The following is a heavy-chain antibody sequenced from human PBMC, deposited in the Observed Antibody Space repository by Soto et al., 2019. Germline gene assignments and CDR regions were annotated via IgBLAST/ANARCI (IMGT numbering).Heavy chain of an antibody. CDR1: GFTFSDYY. J-gene: IGHJ5*02. V-gene: IGHV3-11*06. CDR3: ASTHDIVVVVAATGPWFDP. Sequence: GGSLRLSCAASGFTFSDYYMSWIRQAPGKGLEWLSYISSSSSYTNYADSVKGRYTISRDNAKNSLYLQMNSLRAEDTSVYYCASTHDIVVVVAATGPWFDPWGQGTLVTVSS. CDR2: ISSSSSYT. D-gene: IGHD2-15*01.